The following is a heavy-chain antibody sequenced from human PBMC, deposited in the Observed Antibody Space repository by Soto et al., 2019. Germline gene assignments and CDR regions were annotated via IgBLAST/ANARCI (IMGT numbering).Heavy chain of an antibody. Sequence: ESGPTLVNPTQPLTLTCTFSGFSLTTSGMCVSWIRQPPGKALEWLALIDWDDDKYYSTSLKTRLTISKDTSKNQVVLTMTNMDPVDTATYYCARILTSGKYYYYGMDVWGQGTTVTVSS. CDR3: ARILTSGKYYYYGMDV. J-gene: IGHJ6*02. CDR1: GFSLTTSGMC. V-gene: IGHV2-70*01. CDR2: IDWDDDK.